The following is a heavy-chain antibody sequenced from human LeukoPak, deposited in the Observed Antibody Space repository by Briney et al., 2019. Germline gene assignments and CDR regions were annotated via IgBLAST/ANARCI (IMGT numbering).Heavy chain of an antibody. CDR3: AKEGYGSGRTYYYYYGMDV. CDR1: GFSFSSSW. J-gene: IGHJ6*02. CDR2: INADGGST. D-gene: IGHD3-10*01. V-gene: IGHV3-74*01. Sequence: GGSLRLSCATSGFSFSSSWMHWVRQAPGKGLVWVSRINADGGSTTYADSVKGRFTISRDNAKNTLYLQMNSLRAEDTAVYYCAKEGYGSGRTYYYYYGMDVWGQGTTVTVSS.